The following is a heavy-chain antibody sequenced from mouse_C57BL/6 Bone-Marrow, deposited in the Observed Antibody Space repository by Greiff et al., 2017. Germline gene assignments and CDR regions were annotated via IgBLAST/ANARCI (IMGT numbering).Heavy chain of an antibody. CDR3: AGSDVLWYFDV. D-gene: IGHD3-1*01. V-gene: IGHV1-26*01. CDR1: GYTFTDYY. CDR2: INPNNGGT. J-gene: IGHJ1*03. Sequence: VQLQQSGPELVKPGASVKISCKASGYTFTDYYMNWVKQSHGKSLEWIGDINPNNGGTSYNQKFKGKATLTVDKSSSTAYMELRSLTSEDSAVYYCAGSDVLWYFDVWGTGTTVTVSS.